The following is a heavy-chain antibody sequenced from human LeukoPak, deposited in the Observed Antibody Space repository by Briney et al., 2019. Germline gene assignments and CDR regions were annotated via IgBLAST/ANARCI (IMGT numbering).Heavy chain of an antibody. J-gene: IGHJ6*02. D-gene: IGHD4-17*01. CDR1: GFTFSNFW. V-gene: IGHV3-30*18. CDR3: AKELHDYGDYDYYYYGMDV. CDR2: ISYDGSNK. Sequence: GGSLRLSCAASGFTFSNFWMHWVRQAPGKGLEWVAVISYDGSNKYYADSVKGRFTISRDNSKNTLYLQMNSLRAEDTAVYYCAKELHDYGDYDYYYYGMDVWGQGTTVTVSS.